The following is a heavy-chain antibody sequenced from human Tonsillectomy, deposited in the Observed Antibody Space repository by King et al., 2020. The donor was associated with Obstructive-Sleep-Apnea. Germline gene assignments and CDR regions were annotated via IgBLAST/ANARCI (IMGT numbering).Heavy chain of an antibody. D-gene: IGHD3-3*01. V-gene: IGHV3-21*01. CDR3: AKPPNDDLWSGSLFYFHS. Sequence: VQLVESGGGLVKPGGSLRLSCAASGFTFNNYAMNWVRLFPGKGLEWVSSISSRSRFIYYADSVEGRFTHSRENAKNSLYLQMNSLRAEETAVYYCAKPPNDDLWSGSLFYFHSWGQGTLVTVSS. J-gene: IGHJ4*02. CDR1: GFTFNNYA. CDR2: ISSRSRFI.